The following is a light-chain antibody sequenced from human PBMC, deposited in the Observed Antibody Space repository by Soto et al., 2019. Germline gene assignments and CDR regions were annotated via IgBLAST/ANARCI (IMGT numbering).Light chain of an antibody. CDR2: DVS. CDR1: SSDGGGYNY. Sequence: SVLTQPRSVSGSPGQSVTISCTGTSSDGGGYNYVSWYQQHPGKAPKLMIYDVSKRPSGVPDRFSGSKSGNTASLTISGLQAEDEADYYCCSYAGSYTYVFGTGTKVTVL. J-gene: IGLJ1*01. V-gene: IGLV2-11*02. CDR3: CSYAGSYTYV.